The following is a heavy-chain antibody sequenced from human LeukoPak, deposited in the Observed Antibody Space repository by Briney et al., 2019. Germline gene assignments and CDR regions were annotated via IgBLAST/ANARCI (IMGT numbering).Heavy chain of an antibody. CDR1: GFTFSIYS. CDR2: ISSSSSTI. V-gene: IGHV3-48*01. CDR3: ARDTRVFGLH. Sequence: PGGSLTLSCAASGFTFSIYSMNWVRHAPEKGLECVSYISSSSSTIYYADSVKGRFTISRDNAKNSLYPQMNSLRAEDKAVYYCARDTRVFGLHWGQGTLVTVSS. D-gene: IGHD3-16*01. J-gene: IGHJ4*02.